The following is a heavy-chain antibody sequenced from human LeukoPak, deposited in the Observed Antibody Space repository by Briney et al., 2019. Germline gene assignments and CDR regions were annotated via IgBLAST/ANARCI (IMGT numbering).Heavy chain of an antibody. Sequence: RPSETLSLTCPVSGGSVSSSRYYWGWIRQPPGKGLEWIGNIYHSGSTYYNPSLKSRVTISVDTSKNQFSLKLSSVTAADTAVYYCAQQSLRSPDYWGQGTLVTVSS. CDR1: GGSVSSSRYY. D-gene: IGHD3-16*01. V-gene: IGHV4-39*07. J-gene: IGHJ4*02. CDR3: AQQSLRSPDY. CDR2: IYHSGST.